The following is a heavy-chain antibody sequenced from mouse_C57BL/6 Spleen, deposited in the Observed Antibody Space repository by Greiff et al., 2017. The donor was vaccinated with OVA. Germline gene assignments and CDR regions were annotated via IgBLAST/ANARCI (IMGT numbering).Heavy chain of an antibody. CDR3: ARRSGSRTSFAY. CDR1: GYAFSSYW. Sequence: VKLMESGAELVKPGASVKISCKASGYAFSSYWMNWVKQRPGKGLEWIGQIYPGDGDTNYNGKFKGKATLTADKSSSTAYMQLSSLTSEDSAVYFCARRSGSRTSFAYWGQGTLVTVSA. V-gene: IGHV1-80*01. CDR2: IYPGDGDT. J-gene: IGHJ3*01. D-gene: IGHD1-1*01.